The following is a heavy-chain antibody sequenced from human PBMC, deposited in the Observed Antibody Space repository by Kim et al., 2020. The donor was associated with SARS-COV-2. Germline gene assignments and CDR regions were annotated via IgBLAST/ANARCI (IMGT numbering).Heavy chain of an antibody. CDR3: ARAPPKWELLGHYYYYMDV. J-gene: IGHJ6*03. Sequence: ASVKVSCKASGYTFTSYDINWVRQATGQGLEWMGWMNPNSGNTGYAQKFQGRVTMTRNTSISTAYMELSSLRSEDTAVYYCARAPPKWELLGHYYYYMDVWGKGTTVTVSS. CDR1: GYTFTSYD. D-gene: IGHD1-26*01. V-gene: IGHV1-8*01. CDR2: MNPNSGNT.